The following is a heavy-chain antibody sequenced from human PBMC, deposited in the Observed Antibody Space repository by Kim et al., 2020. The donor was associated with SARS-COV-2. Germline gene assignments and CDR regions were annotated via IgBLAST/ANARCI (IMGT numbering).Heavy chain of an antibody. CDR2: IYYSGST. CDR3: ARQPSTYYYDSSGYYYSYYFDY. V-gene: IGHV4-30-4*01. D-gene: IGHD3-22*01. CDR1: GGSISSGDYY. J-gene: IGHJ4*02. Sequence: SETLSLTCTVSGGSISSGDYYWSWIRQPPGKGLEWIGYIYYSGSTYYNPSLKSRVTISVDTSKNQFSLKLSSVTAADTAVYYCARQPSTYYYDSSGYYYSYYFDYWGQGTLVTVSS.